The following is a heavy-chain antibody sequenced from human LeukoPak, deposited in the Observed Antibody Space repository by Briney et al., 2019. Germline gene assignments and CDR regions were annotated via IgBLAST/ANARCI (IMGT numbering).Heavy chain of an antibody. CDR2: IYNSGST. Sequence: SETLSLTCTVSAGSISSGSYSWNWIRQPAGKGLEWIGRIYNSGSTNYNPSLKSRVTISVATSKNQFSLKLSSVTAADTYVYYCARGGSRFGWYKLDYFDYWGQGTLVTVSS. CDR1: AGSISSGSYS. J-gene: IGHJ4*02. CDR3: ARGGSRFGWYKLDYFDY. V-gene: IGHV4-61*02. D-gene: IGHD6-19*01.